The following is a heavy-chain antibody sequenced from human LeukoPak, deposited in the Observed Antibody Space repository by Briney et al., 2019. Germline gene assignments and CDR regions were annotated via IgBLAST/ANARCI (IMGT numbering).Heavy chain of an antibody. D-gene: IGHD3-16*01. CDR1: GYTFSSHG. J-gene: IGHJ4*02. CDR2: INGAGTNT. V-gene: IGHV3-23*01. CDR3: AKVSVCYGCYLDY. Sequence: PGGSLRLSCAASGYTFSSHGLTWVRQAPGKGLEWVSTINGAGTNTYYAETVKGRFNISRDNSKNTLYLQVHSLRAEDTAICYCAKVSVCYGCYLDYWGQGTLVTVS.